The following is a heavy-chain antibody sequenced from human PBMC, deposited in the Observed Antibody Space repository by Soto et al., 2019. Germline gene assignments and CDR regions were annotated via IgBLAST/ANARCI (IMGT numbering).Heavy chain of an antibody. CDR1: GGSVNTAPYY. V-gene: IGHV4-61*01. Sequence: LSLTCTVSGGSVNTAPYYWSWIRQPPGKGLEWIGYIYSRGTSNSNPSFESRVTMSVDTSKNQFFLNLRFVTAADTAVYYCAREGYKTFHYGMDVWGQGTPVTVSS. CDR2: IYSRGTS. CDR3: AREGYKTFHYGMDV. D-gene: IGHD5-12*01. J-gene: IGHJ6*02.